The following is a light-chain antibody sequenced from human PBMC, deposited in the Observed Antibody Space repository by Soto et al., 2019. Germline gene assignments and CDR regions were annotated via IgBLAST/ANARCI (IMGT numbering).Light chain of an antibody. CDR1: SSNLGAAFA. CDR3: QSYDSSLSGHVV. V-gene: IGLV1-40*01. Sequence: QLVLTQPPSLSGAPGQRITISCTGTSSNLGAAFAVQWYQQLPGAAPKLLISYNNNRPSGVPDRFSGSKSGTSAFLAITGLQADDEADYYCQSYDSSLSGHVVFGGGTKLTVL. J-gene: IGLJ2*01. CDR2: YNN.